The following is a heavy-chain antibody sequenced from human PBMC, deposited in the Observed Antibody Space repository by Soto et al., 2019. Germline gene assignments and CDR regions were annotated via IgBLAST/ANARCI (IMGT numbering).Heavy chain of an antibody. CDR1: GDSISSGDYY. V-gene: IGHV4-31*03. CDR3: ARDGPYGSGSYYSTAWFDP. J-gene: IGHJ5*02. D-gene: IGHD3-10*01. Sequence: RSETLSLTCTVSGDSISSGDYYWSWIRQHPGEGLEWIGCIYYRGYTSYNPSLKSRLTISIDTSENQFSLRLSSVTAADTAVYYCARDGPYGSGSYYSTAWFDPWGQGTLVTVSS. CDR2: IYYRGYT.